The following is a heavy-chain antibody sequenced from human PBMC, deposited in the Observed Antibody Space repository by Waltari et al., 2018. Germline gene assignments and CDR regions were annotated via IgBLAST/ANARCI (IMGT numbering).Heavy chain of an antibody. CDR3: ARAYYDFWSGYPTEANYYYYGMDV. V-gene: IGHV3-7*01. CDR1: GFTFSSYW. CDR2: IKQDGSEK. Sequence: EVQLVESGGGLVQPGGSLRLSCAASGFTFSSYWMSWVRQAPGKGLEWVANIKQDGSEKDEVEYVKGRFTISRDNAKNSLDLQMNSLRAEDTAVYYCARAYYDFWSGYPTEANYYYYGMDVWGQGTTVTVSS. J-gene: IGHJ6*02. D-gene: IGHD3-3*01.